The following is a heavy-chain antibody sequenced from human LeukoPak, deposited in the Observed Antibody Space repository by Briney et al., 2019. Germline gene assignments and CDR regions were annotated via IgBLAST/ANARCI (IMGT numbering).Heavy chain of an antibody. Sequence: GESLKISCKGSGYSFTSYWIGWVRQMPGKGLEWMGIIYPGDSDTRYSLSFQGQVSISADKSISTAYLQWSSLKASDTAMYYCARVKSITIFGVGNFDYWGQGTLVTVSS. CDR2: IYPGDSDT. CDR3: ARVKSITIFGVGNFDY. D-gene: IGHD3-3*01. V-gene: IGHV5-51*01. CDR1: GYSFTSYW. J-gene: IGHJ4*02.